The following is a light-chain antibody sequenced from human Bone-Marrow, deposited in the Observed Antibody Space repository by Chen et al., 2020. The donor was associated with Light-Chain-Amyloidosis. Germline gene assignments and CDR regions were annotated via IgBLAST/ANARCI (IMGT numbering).Light chain of an antibody. CDR2: EVT. CDR1: RSDVGGDKH. Sequence: QSALTQPASVSGSPGQSIPISCTGTRSDVGGDKHVSWYQQQPYKAPKLMIYEVTNRPSWVPDRFSGYKSDNTASLTISGLQTEDEADYFCSSYTITNTLVFGSGTRVTVL. CDR3: SSYTITNTLV. V-gene: IGLV2-14*01. J-gene: IGLJ1*01.